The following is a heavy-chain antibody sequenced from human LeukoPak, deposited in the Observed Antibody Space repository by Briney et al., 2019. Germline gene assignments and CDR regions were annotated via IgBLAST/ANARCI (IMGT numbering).Heavy chain of an antibody. J-gene: IGHJ6*02. Sequence: ASVKVSCKASGYTFTGYYMHWVRQAPGQGLEWMGWINPNSGGTNYAQKFQGWVTMTRDTSISTAYMELSRLRSDDTAVYYCARESGGSYYYYYGMDVWGQGTTVTVSS. CDR2: INPNSGGT. V-gene: IGHV1-2*04. CDR3: ARESGGSYYYYYGMDV. D-gene: IGHD1-26*01. CDR1: GYTFTGYY.